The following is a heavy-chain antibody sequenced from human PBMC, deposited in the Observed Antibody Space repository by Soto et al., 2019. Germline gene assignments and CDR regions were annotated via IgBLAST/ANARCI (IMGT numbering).Heavy chain of an antibody. D-gene: IGHD2-8*02. CDR1: GFTFANYA. CDR3: ARDSVSWWYWFDP. V-gene: IGHV3-23*01. CDR2: SSGSGGST. Sequence: EVQLLESGGGLVQPGGSLRLSCAASGFTFANYAMSWVRQAPGKGLEWVSGSSGSGGSTYYADSVRGRFTISRDNSKNTVYLQMNSLRAEDTPVYYCARDSVSWWYWFDPWGQGTLVTVSS. J-gene: IGHJ5*02.